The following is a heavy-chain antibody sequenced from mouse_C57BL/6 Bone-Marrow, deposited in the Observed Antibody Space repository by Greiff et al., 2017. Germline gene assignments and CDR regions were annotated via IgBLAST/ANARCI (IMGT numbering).Heavy chain of an antibody. V-gene: IGHV1-78*01. J-gene: IGHJ3*01. D-gene: IGHD2-4*01. CDR1: GYTFTDHT. CDR2: IYPRDGST. CDR3: ARWEDHYDYLAWFAY. Sequence: QVQLQPSDAELVKPGASVKISCKVSGYTFTDHTIHWMKQRPEQGLEWIGYIYPRDGSTKYNEKFKGKATLTADKSSSTAYMQLNSLTSEDSAVYFCARWEDHYDYLAWFAYWGQGTLVTVSA.